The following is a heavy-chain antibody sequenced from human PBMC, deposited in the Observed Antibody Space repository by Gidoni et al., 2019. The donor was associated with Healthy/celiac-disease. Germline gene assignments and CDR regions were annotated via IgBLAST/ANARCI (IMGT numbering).Heavy chain of an antibody. Sequence: EVQLVEAGGGLVQPGGSLGLSCAAAGFSFSSYTMHWVRQAPGKGLEYVSGISSNGGSTYYANSVRGRFTISRDNSKNTLYLQMGSLRAEDMAVYYCARVLSAYYDILTGYYDYWGQGTLVTVSS. V-gene: IGHV3-64*01. CDR1: GFSFSSYT. CDR3: ARVLSAYYDILTGYYDY. J-gene: IGHJ4*02. D-gene: IGHD3-9*01. CDR2: ISSNGGST.